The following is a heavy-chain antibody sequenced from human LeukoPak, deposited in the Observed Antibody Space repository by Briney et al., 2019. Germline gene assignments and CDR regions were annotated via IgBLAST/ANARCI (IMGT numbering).Heavy chain of an antibody. CDR3: AKVPHYDFWSGYYIDY. CDR1: GFTFSGYA. Sequence: GGSLRLSCAASGFTFSGYALGWVRQAPGKGLEWVSVIRGNGDSTYYADSVKGRFTISRDNSKNTVFLQMNSLRAEDTAVYYCAKVPHYDFWSGYYIDYWGRGTLVTVSS. V-gene: IGHV3-23*01. J-gene: IGHJ4*02. D-gene: IGHD3-3*01. CDR2: IRGNGDST.